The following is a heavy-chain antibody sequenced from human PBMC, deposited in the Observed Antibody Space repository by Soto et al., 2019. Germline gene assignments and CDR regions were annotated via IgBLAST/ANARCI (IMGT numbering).Heavy chain of an antibody. J-gene: IGHJ5*01. CDR1: GFIFSNSW. V-gene: IGHV3-15*07. CDR2: IKSKADGGTT. D-gene: IGHD6-19*01. CDR3: AKVPLPDSSGWLSRFDF. Sequence: GGSLRLSCAAPGFIFSNSWINWVRQAPGKGLEWVGRIKSKADGGTTDFAAPVKGRFAISRDDSMNMMYMQMNSLRAEDTAVYYCAKVPLPDSSGWLSRFDFWGRGTLVTVSS.